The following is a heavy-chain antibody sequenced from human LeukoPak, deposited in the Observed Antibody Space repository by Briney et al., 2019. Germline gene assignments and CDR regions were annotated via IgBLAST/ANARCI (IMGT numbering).Heavy chain of an antibody. V-gene: IGHV3-23*01. J-gene: IGHJ4*02. CDR2: ISDSGTST. CDR3: AKIMGSSPSTAYFAY. CDR1: GFTFSSYA. D-gene: IGHD6-6*01. Sequence: GGSLRLSCAASGFTFSSYAMIWVRQAPGKGLEWVSLISDSGTSTYYPDSVKGRFTISRDNSKNTVYLQMNSLRAEDTAVYYCAKIMGSSPSTAYFAYWGQGTLVTVSS.